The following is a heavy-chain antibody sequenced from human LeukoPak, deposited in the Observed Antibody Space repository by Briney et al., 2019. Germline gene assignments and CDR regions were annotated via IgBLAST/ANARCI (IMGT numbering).Heavy chain of an antibody. CDR3: AREHSSSSSYFDY. V-gene: IGHV4-59*01. Sequence: SETLSLTCTVSGGSITGYYWSWIRQPPGKGLEWIGYIYYSGSTNYNPSLKSRVTISVDTSKNQFSLKLSSVTAADTAVYYCAREHSSSSSYFDYWGQGTLVTVSS. CDR1: GGSITGYY. CDR2: IYYSGST. J-gene: IGHJ4*02. D-gene: IGHD6-6*01.